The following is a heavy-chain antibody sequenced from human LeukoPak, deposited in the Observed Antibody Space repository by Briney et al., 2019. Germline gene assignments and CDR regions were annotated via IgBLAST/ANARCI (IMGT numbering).Heavy chain of an antibody. V-gene: IGHV3-23*01. J-gene: IGHJ4*02. CDR1: GFTFSNYA. CDR2: ISGSGSFT. D-gene: IGHD1-26*01. Sequence: GGSLRLSCAASGFTFSNYAVSWVRQAPGKGLEWVSGISGSGSFTYYADSVKGRFTISRDNSKNTLYLQMNSLRAEDTAVYYCANLIVGADWGQGTLVTVSS. CDR3: ANLIVGAD.